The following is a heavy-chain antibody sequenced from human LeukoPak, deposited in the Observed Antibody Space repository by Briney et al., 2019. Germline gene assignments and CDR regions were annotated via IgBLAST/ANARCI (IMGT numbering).Heavy chain of an antibody. J-gene: IGHJ3*02. CDR3: ARRGNDGAFDI. D-gene: IGHD1-1*01. Sequence: GGSLRLSCAASGFTFRTYWMAWVRQAPGKGLEWVANINPGGSAKYYVDSVKGRFTISRDDAKTSLYLQMDSLRAEDTAVYSCARRGNDGAFDIWGQGTMVTVSS. V-gene: IGHV3-7*01. CDR2: INPGGSAK. CDR1: GFTFRTYW.